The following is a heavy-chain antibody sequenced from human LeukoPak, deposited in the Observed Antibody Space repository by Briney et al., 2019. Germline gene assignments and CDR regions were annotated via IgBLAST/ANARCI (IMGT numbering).Heavy chain of an antibody. CDR3: ARVPRWLQLCDY. D-gene: IGHD5-24*01. Sequence: SETLSLTCTVSGGSISSSSYYWGWIRQPPGKGLEWIGEINHSGSTNYNPSLKSRVTISVDTSKNQFSLKLSSVTAADTAVYYCARVPRWLQLCDYWGQGTLVTVSS. CDR2: INHSGST. V-gene: IGHV4-39*07. J-gene: IGHJ4*02. CDR1: GGSISSSSYY.